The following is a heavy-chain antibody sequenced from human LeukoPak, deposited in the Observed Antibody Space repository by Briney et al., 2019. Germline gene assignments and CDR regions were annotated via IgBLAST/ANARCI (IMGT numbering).Heavy chain of an antibody. V-gene: IGHV4-59*01. J-gene: IGHJ4*02. CDR3: ARQVYSSSWSYYFEY. Sequence: SETLSLTCTVSGGSISGYYWSWIRQPPGRGLEWIGSIHYSGSTSYNSSLKSRVTMSIGTSKNQFSLKLSSVTPADTAVYYCARQVYSSSWSYYFEYWGQGILVTVSS. D-gene: IGHD6-13*01. CDR1: GGSISGYY. CDR2: IHYSGST.